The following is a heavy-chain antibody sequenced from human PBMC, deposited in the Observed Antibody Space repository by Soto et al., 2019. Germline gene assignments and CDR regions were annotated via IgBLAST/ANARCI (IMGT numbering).Heavy chain of an antibody. CDR3: ARGGEDIVVVPAAIVTWFDP. D-gene: IGHD2-2*01. CDR2: ISAYNGNT. Sequence: QVQLVQSGAEVKKPGASVKVSCKASGYTFTSYGISWVRQAPGQGLEWMGWISAYNGNTNYAQKLQGRVTMTTDTATSTAYMELRSLRSDDTAVYYCARGGEDIVVVPAAIVTWFDPWGQGTLVTVSS. J-gene: IGHJ5*02. V-gene: IGHV1-18*01. CDR1: GYTFTSYG.